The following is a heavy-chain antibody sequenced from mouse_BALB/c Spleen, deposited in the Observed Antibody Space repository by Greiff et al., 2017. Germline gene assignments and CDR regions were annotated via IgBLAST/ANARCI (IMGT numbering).Heavy chain of an antibody. J-gene: IGHJ4*01. V-gene: IGHV14-3*02. D-gene: IGHD2-1*01. CDR2: IDPANGNT. CDR1: GFNIKDTY. CDR3: ARHGNYAYYAMDY. Sequence: VQLQQSGAELVKPGASVKLSCTASGFNIKDTYMHWVKQRPDQCLEWIGRIDPANGNTKYDPKFQGKATITADTSSNTAYLQLSSLTSEDTAVYYCARHGNYAYYAMDYWGQGTSVTVSS.